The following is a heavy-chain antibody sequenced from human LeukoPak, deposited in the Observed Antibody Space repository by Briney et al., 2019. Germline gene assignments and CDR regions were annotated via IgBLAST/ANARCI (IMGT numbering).Heavy chain of an antibody. CDR3: ATVSVRYSYGYRYYYGMDV. CDR2: FDPEDGET. Sequence: ASVKVSCKVSGYTLTESSMHWVRQAPGKGLEWMGGFDPEDGETIYAQKFQGRVTMTEDTSTDTAYMDLSSLRSEDTAVYYCATVSVRYSYGYRYYYGMDVWGQGTTVTVSS. V-gene: IGHV1-24*01. J-gene: IGHJ6*02. D-gene: IGHD5-18*01. CDR1: GYTLTESS.